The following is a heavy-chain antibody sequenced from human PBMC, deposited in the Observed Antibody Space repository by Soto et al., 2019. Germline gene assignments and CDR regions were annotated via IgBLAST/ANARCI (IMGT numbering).Heavy chain of an antibody. CDR1: GGSISSYY. CDR2: IYYSGST. CDR3: AGNSDSSGYYYFDY. J-gene: IGHJ4*02. D-gene: IGHD3-22*01. Sequence: SETLSLTCTVSGGSISSYYWSWIRQPPGKGLEWIGYIYYSGSTNYNPSLKSRVTISLDTSKNQFSLKLSSVTAADTAVYYCAGNSDSSGYYYFDYWGQGTLVTVSS. V-gene: IGHV4-59*12.